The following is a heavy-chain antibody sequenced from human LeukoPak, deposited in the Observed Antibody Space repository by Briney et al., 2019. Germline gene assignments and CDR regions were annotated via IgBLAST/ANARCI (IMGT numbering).Heavy chain of an antibody. V-gene: IGHV1-3*01. D-gene: IGHD3-10*01. CDR2: INAGNGNT. Sequence: ASVKVSCKPSGYTFSNSGLHWVRQAPGQSLEWRGWINAGNGNTKYSQKFQDRLTITRETSASTVYMELNSLKSEDTAMYYCARGRGLIGTSRFDPWGQGTLVIVSS. J-gene: IGHJ5*02. CDR1: GYTFSNSG. CDR3: ARGRGLIGTSRFDP.